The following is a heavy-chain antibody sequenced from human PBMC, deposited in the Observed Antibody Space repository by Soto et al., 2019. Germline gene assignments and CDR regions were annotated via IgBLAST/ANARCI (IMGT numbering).Heavy chain of an antibody. CDR2: IGGSGGSI. J-gene: IGHJ4*02. Sequence: SGGSLRLSCAASGFTFSTFSMNWVRQAPGKGLEWLSYIGGSGGSISYADSVKGRFTISRDNGKKTLYLQMSSLRDEDTAVYYCARDLAWAFDSWGQGALVTVSS. CDR1: GFTFSTFS. D-gene: IGHD1-26*01. CDR3: ARDLAWAFDS. V-gene: IGHV3-48*02.